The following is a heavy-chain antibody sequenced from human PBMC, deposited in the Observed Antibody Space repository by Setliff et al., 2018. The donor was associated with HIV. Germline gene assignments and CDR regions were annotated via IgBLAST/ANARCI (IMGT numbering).Heavy chain of an antibody. CDR3: ARDSSASRTPPLH. D-gene: IGHD2-15*01. V-gene: IGHV1-18*01. Sequence: GASVKVSCKASGYTFAGYGIHWVRQAPGQGLEWVGWINIYTGDRTYADNFQYRVTMTADTSTSTVYMELRHLRSDDTAVYYCARDSSASRTPPLHWGQGTQVTVSS. J-gene: IGHJ4*02. CDR2: INIYTGDR. CDR1: GYTFAGYG.